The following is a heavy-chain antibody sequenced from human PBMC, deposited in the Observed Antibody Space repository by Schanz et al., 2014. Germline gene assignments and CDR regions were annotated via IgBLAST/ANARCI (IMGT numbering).Heavy chain of an antibody. CDR2: IIPILDVG. Sequence: QVQLVQSEAEVKKPGSSVKVSCKASGGTFSSYTISWVRQAPGQGLEWMGRIIPILDVGNYAQQFQGRVTFTADKSTSTAYMELSSLRYEDTALYYCARGTMPGTFDIWGQGTMVTGSS. D-gene: IGHD2-2*01. J-gene: IGHJ3*02. V-gene: IGHV1-69*02. CDR1: GGTFSSYT. CDR3: ARGTMPGTFDI.